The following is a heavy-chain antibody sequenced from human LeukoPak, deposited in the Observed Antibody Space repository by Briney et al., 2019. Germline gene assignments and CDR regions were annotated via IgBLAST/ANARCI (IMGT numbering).Heavy chain of an antibody. CDR1: GYTFTGYY. CDR3: AREGSSWSPHPYYYYYMDV. Sequence: GASVKVSCKASGYTFTGYYMHWVRQAPGQGLEWMGWINPNSGGTNYAQKFQGRVTMTRDTSISTAYMELSRLRSDDTAVYYCAREGSSWSPHPYYYYYMDVWGKGTTVTVSS. D-gene: IGHD6-13*01. CDR2: INPNSGGT. V-gene: IGHV1-2*02. J-gene: IGHJ6*03.